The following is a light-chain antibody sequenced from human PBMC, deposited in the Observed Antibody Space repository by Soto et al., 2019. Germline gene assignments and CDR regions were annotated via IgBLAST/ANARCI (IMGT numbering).Light chain of an antibody. CDR2: DAS. CDR3: QQYDSYSST. J-gene: IGKJ1*01. V-gene: IGKV1-5*01. CDR1: QSINTC. Sequence: DIQMTQSPSTLSASAGARVTITCRASQSINTCLAWYQQKPGKAPNLRIYDASSLESGVPSRFSGGGSGTVFTLTISSLQPDDFATYYCQQYDSYSSTFGQGTKVESK.